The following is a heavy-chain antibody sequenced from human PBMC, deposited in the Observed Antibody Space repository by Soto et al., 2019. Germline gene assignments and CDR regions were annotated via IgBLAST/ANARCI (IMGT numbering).Heavy chain of an antibody. CDR3: SRMNADTGSPYSAMDV. Sequence: SGPTLVNPTETLTLTCTISGFSLSNGRMGVSWIRQPPGRALEWLAHFFSDAERSHSTSMQSRLTITQDATGTHVVLTMTNMDPEDTGAEFCSRMNADTGSPYSAMDVWGPGTPVTVSS. V-gene: IGHV2-26*03. J-gene: IGHJ6*02. D-gene: IGHD1-1*01. CDR1: GFSLSNGRMG. CDR2: FFSDAER.